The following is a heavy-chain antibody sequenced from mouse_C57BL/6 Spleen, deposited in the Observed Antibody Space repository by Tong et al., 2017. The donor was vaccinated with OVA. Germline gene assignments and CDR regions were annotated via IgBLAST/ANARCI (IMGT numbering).Heavy chain of an antibody. CDR3: ASLYYGNYPFY. CDR2: ISSGSSTI. J-gene: IGHJ4*01. D-gene: IGHD2-1*01. V-gene: IGHV5-17*01. CDR1: GFTFSDYG. Sequence: EVQLQESGGGLVKPGGSLKLSCAASGFTFSDYGMHWVRQAPEKGLEWVAYISSGSSTIYYADTVKGRFTISRDNAKNTLFLQMTSLRSEDTAMYYCASLYYGNYPFYWGQGTSVTVSS.